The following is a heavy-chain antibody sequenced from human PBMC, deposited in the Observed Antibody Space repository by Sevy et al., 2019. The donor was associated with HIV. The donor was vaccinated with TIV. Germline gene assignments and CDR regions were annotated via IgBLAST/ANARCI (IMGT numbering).Heavy chain of an antibody. V-gene: IGHV3-23*01. Sequence: GGSLRLSCAASGFTFSTYTMNWVRQAPGKGLEWVSAISGSGGSTYYADSVKGRFTISRDKSKNTLYLQMNNLRAEDTAVYYCAKGDSTLYGMDVWGQGTTVTVSS. D-gene: IGHD6-13*01. CDR2: ISGSGGST. CDR1: GFTFSTYT. J-gene: IGHJ6*02. CDR3: AKGDSTLYGMDV.